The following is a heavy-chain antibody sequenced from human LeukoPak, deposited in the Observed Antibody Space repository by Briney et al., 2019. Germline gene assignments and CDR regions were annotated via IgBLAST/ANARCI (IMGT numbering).Heavy chain of an antibody. J-gene: IGHJ4*02. V-gene: IGHV1-46*01. CDR2: INPSGGTT. Sequence: ASVKVSCKASGYTFTSHVINWVRQAPGQGLEWMGIINPSGGTTNYAQKFRGRVTMTRDMSMSTAYMELSRLRSDDTAVYYCAICSSSSWYEDYFDYWGQGTLVTVSS. D-gene: IGHD6-13*01. CDR1: GYTFTSHV. CDR3: AICSSSSWYEDYFDY.